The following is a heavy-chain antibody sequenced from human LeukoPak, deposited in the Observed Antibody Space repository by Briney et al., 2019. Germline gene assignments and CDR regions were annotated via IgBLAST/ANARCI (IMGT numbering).Heavy chain of an antibody. J-gene: IGHJ4*02. CDR3: ARFGELGF. CDR2: INYDGSST. V-gene: IGHV3-74*01. CDR1: GFTISSFW. Sequence: PGGSLRLSCAASGFTISSFWMYWVRQSPGKGLVWVSRINYDGSSTRYADSVKGRFTISRDNSKNTLYLQMNSLRAEDTAVYYCARFGELGFWGQGTLVTVSS. D-gene: IGHD3-10*01.